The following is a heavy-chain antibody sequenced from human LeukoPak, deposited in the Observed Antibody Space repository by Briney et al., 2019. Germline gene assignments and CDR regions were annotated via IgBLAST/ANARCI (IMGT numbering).Heavy chain of an antibody. CDR2: IHYSGST. CDR1: GGSISSYY. V-gene: IGHV4-59*01. Sequence: SETLSLTCTVSGGSISSYYWSWIRQPPGKGLEWIGYIHYSGSTHYNPSLKSRVTISVDTSQNQFSLKLSSVTAADTAVYYCARVGGSNYYYYGMDVWGQGTTVTVSS. J-gene: IGHJ6*02. D-gene: IGHD3-10*01. CDR3: ARVGGSNYYYYGMDV.